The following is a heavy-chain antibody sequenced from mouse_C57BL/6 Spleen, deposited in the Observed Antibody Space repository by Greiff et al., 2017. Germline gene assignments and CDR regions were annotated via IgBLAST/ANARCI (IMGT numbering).Heavy chain of an antibody. CDR2: INPSTGGT. CDR3: ARGFTTVVATHQYIDV. V-gene: IGHV1-42*01. CDR1: GYSFTGYY. J-gene: IGHJ1*03. Sequence: EVQLQQSGPELVKPGASVKISCKASGYSFTGYYMNWVKQSPEKSLEWIGEINPSTGGTTYNQKFKAKATLTVDKSSSTAYMQLKSLTSEDSAVYYCARGFTTVVATHQYIDVWGTGTTVTVSS. D-gene: IGHD1-1*01.